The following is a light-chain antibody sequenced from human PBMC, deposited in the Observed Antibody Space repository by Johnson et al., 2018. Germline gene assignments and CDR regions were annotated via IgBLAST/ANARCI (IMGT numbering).Light chain of an antibody. Sequence: QSVLTQPPSVSAAPGQKVTISCSGSSSNIGNNYVSWYQQLPGTAPKLLIYENNKRPSGIPDRFSGSKSGPSATLGITGLRTGDEADYYCGTWDSSLIAGNVFGTGTKVTVL. CDR2: ENN. J-gene: IGLJ1*01. V-gene: IGLV1-51*02. CDR3: GTWDSSLIAGNV. CDR1: SSNIGNNY.